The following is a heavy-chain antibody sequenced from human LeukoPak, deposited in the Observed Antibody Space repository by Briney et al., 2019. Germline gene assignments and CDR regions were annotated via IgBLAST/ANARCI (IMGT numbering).Heavy chain of an antibody. CDR1: GFTFSSYS. Sequence: GGSLRLSCAASGFTFSSYSMNWVRQAPGKGLEWVSYISSSTTTNIYYADSVKGRFTISRDNAKNSLYLQINSLRAEDTAVFYCARSRSGSYFDYWGQGTLVTVSS. V-gene: IGHV3-48*01. CDR2: ISSSTTTNI. D-gene: IGHD1-26*01. CDR3: ARSRSGSYFDY. J-gene: IGHJ4*02.